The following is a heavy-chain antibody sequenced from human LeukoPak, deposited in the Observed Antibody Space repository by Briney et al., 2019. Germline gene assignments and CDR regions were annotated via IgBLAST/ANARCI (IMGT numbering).Heavy chain of an antibody. Sequence: PSETLSLTCTVSGGSISSGRYYWTWIRLPAGKGLEWIGRLYTNDNTNYNPSLESRVSISVDTSTSQFYLQLTSVTAADTDVYFCARGVVTDDYYMDVWGKGTTVIVSS. V-gene: IGHV4-61*02. CDR3: ARGVVTDDYYMDV. D-gene: IGHD2-21*02. J-gene: IGHJ6*03. CDR2: LYTNDNT. CDR1: GGSISSGRYY.